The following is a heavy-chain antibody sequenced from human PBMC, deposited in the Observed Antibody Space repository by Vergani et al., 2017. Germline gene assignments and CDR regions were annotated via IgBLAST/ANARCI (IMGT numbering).Heavy chain of an antibody. CDR3: ARHSTVEWLVKLGWIDP. CDR2: IYYSGGT. CDR1: GASIRSRNYY. Sequence: QLQLQESGPGLVKPSATLSLTCSVSGASIRSRNYYWGWIRQPPGKGLEWIASIYYSGGTYYNPSLKSRVTISVDTSKNQFSLKLSSVTAPDTAVYFCARHSTVEWLVKLGWIDPWGQGILVTVAS. D-gene: IGHD6-19*01. J-gene: IGHJ5*02. V-gene: IGHV4-39*01.